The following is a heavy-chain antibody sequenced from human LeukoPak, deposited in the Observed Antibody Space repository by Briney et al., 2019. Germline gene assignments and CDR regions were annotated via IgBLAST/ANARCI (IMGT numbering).Heavy chain of an antibody. Sequence: GVSLRLSCAASGFTFRSYAMSWVRQAPGKGLEWVSSISGSGGSTYYADSVKGRFTISRDNSKNTLYLQMNSLRAEDTAIYYCARRLDLGSIVVVVAATGCFDYWGQGTLVTVSS. CDR2: ISGSGGST. V-gene: IGHV3-23*01. D-gene: IGHD2-15*01. CDR3: ARRLDLGSIVVVVAATGCFDY. J-gene: IGHJ4*02. CDR1: GFTFRSYA.